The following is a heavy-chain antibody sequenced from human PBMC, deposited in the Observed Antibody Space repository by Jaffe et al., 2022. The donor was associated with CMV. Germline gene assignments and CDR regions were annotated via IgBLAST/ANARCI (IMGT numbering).Heavy chain of an antibody. CDR3: ARHRLELRRWFDP. CDR2: IYYSGST. Sequence: QLQLQESGPGLVKPSETLSLTCTVSGGSISSSSYYWGWIRQPPGKGLEWIGSIYYSGSTYYNPSLKSRVTISVDTSKNQFSLKLSSVTAADTAVYYCARHRLELRRWFDPWGQGTLVTVSS. V-gene: IGHV4-39*01. CDR1: GGSISSSSYY. D-gene: IGHD1-7*01. J-gene: IGHJ5*02.